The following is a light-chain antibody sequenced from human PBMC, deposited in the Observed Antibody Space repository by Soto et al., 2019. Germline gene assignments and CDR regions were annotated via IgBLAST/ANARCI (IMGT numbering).Light chain of an antibody. V-gene: IGKV3-20*01. Sequence: EIVLTQSPGTLSLSPGERATLSCRASQSVSSSYLAWYQQKPGQAPRLLIYGASSRATGIPDRFSGSGSGSDFTHINSRLEPADFSLYDCQQYGRSPWTFVPGNKVEIK. CDR2: GAS. CDR1: QSVSSSY. CDR3: QQYGRSPWT. J-gene: IGKJ1*01.